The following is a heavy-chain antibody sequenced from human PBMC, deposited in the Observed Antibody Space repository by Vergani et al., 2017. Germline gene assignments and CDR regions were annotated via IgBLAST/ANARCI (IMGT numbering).Heavy chain of an antibody. J-gene: IGHJ6*02. D-gene: IGHD2-15*01. CDR3: TADPGYCGDGSCYWLMDHDYYAMDV. CDR1: GFSFRNAW. CDR2: IKSTFDRGTT. Sequence: EVQLVESGGGIVKPGGSLRLSCVASGFSFRNAWMNWVRRTPGKGLEWVGRIKSTFDRGTTDYAAAVKGRFTISRDDSKNTQFLQMNGLKTEDIGVYYCTADPGYCGDGSCYWLMDHDYYAMDVWGQGTTVTVSS. V-gene: IGHV3-15*07.